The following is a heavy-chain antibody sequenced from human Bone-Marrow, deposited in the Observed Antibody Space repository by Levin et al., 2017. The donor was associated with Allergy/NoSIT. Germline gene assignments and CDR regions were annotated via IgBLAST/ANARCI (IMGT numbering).Heavy chain of an antibody. CDR2: VYHSGTS. CDR3: GRVSGGYKWKEHFDY. Sequence: GSLRLSCSVSGSSIRDGYYWGWIRQSPGKGLEWIGNVYHSGTSYYNPSLKSPVTVSVDTSNNQFSLNLSSVTAADTAVYYCGRVSGGYKWKEHFDYWGQGILVTVSS. D-gene: IGHD1-1*01. V-gene: IGHV4-38-2*02. J-gene: IGHJ4*02. CDR1: GSSIRDGYY.